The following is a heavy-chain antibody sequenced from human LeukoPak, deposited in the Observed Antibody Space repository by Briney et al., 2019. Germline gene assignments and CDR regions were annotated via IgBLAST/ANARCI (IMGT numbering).Heavy chain of an antibody. Sequence: GGSLRLSCAASGFSLSSCGMHWVRQAPGKGLEWVGFIRSKAYGGTTEYAASVKGRFTISRDDSKSIAYLQMNSLKTEDTAVYYCTRDTYYYDSSIPGYWGQGTLVTVSS. CDR2: IRSKAYGGTT. J-gene: IGHJ4*02. CDR3: TRDTYYYDSSIPGY. CDR1: GFSLSSCG. D-gene: IGHD3-22*01. V-gene: IGHV3-49*04.